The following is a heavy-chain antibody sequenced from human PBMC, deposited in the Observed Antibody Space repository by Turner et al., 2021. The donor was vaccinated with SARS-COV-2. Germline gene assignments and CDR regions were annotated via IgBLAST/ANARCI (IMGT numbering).Heavy chain of an antibody. D-gene: IGHD3-10*01. J-gene: IGHJ5*02. CDR3: AREGLWPDNWFDP. CDR2: IWYDGSNK. Sequence: QVQLVESGGGVVQPGRSLRLSCAASGFTFSSYSMHWVRQAPGKGLEWVAVIWYDGSNKYDADSVKGRFTISRDNSKNTLYLQMNSLRAEDTAVYYCAREGLWPDNWFDPWGQGTLVTVSS. CDR1: GFTFSSYS. V-gene: IGHV3-33*01.